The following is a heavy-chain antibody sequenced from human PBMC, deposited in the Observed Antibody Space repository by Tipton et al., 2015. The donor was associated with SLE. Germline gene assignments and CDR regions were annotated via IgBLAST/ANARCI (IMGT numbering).Heavy chain of an antibody. Sequence: TLSLTCTVSGGSITSHYWTXXXXSPGKEFEWLAYVPYPGSTNXNPSLRSRVXMSVDRSNNQFSLRLXSLTAADTAVXFCARHVRDDYXXDAXDVXXXXTLVTXXX. CDR3: ARHVRDDYXXDAXDV. J-gene: IGHJ3*01. CDR1: GGSITSHY. V-gene: IGHV4-59*08. D-gene: IGHD5-24*01. CDR2: VPYPGST.